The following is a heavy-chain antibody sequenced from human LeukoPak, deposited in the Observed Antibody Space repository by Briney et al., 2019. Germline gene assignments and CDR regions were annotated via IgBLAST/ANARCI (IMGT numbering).Heavy chain of an antibody. CDR3: ARVATVVTNYYYYYMDV. V-gene: IGHV4-59*05. Sequence: SETLSLTCSVSGGSISDYYWSWIRQPPGKGLEWIGSIYYSGSTYYNPSLKSRVTISVDTSKNQFSLKLSSVTAADTAVYYCARVATVVTNYYYYYMDVWGKGTTVTISS. D-gene: IGHD4-23*01. CDR2: IYYSGST. J-gene: IGHJ6*03. CDR1: GGSISDYY.